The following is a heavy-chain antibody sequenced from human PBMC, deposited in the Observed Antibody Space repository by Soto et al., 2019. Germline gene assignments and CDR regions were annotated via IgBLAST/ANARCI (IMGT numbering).Heavy chain of an antibody. CDR2: ISTYNGNT. V-gene: IGHV1-18*01. D-gene: IGHD6-19*01. CDR1: GYTFTSYG. CDR3: ARGAGYSSPFYGMDV. J-gene: IGHJ6*02. Sequence: QVQLVQSGAEVKKPGASVKVPCKASGYTFTSYGISWVRQAPGQGLEWVGWISTYNGNTNYAQKFQGRVTMTTDTSTTTDYMELRSLRSDDTAVYYWARGAGYSSPFYGMDVWGQGTTVTVSS.